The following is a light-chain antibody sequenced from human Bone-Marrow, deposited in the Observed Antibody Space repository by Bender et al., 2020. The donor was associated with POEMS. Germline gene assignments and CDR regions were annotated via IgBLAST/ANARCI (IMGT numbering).Light chain of an antibody. Sequence: QSALTQPASVSGSPGHSITISCTGTSSDVGAYNYVSWYEQHPGKVPKLIIYDVYYRPSGVSSRFSGSKSGNTASLTISGLQAEDEADYYCTSRTSSHTLIFGGGTKLTVL. CDR1: SSDVGAYNY. CDR2: DVY. J-gene: IGLJ2*01. V-gene: IGLV2-14*03. CDR3: TSRTSSHTLI.